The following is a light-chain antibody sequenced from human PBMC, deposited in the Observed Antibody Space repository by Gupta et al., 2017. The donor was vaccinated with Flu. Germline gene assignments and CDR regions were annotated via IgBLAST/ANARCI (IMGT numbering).Light chain of an antibody. V-gene: IGKV2-28*01. Sequence: ISCRSSQCLLNSNGYDYVDWYLQKTGQSPQLLIFLGYNRASGVPDRFSGSGSGTDFTLRISRVEAEDVGVYYCMQALEGVTFGPGTRVDIK. CDR1: QCLLNSNGYDY. CDR2: LGY. J-gene: IGKJ3*01. CDR3: MQALEGVT.